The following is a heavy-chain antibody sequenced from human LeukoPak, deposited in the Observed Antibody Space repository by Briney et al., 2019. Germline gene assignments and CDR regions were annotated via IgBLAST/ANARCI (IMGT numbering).Heavy chain of an antibody. D-gene: IGHD5-18*01. Sequence: KPSETLSLTRTVSGGSISSYYWSWIRQPPGKGLEWIGYIYYSGSTNYNPSLKSRITISVDTSKNQFSLKLSSVTAADTAVYYCARLDTPGDYWGQGTLVTVS. CDR1: GGSISSYY. CDR2: IYYSGST. J-gene: IGHJ4*02. CDR3: ARLDTPGDY. V-gene: IGHV4-59*01.